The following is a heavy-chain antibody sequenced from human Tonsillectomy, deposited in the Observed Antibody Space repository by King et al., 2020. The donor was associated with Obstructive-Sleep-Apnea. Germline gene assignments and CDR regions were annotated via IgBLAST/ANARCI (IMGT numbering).Heavy chain of an antibody. Sequence: VQLVESGGVVVQPGGSLRLSCAASGFTFDDYTMHWVRQAPGKGLEWVSLISWDGGSTYYADSVKGRFTMSRDNSKKSLYLQMNSLRTEDTALYYCVKEYPARYYDFWSGYPYYFDYWGQGTLVTVSS. J-gene: IGHJ4*02. CDR2: ISWDGGST. V-gene: IGHV3-43*01. CDR1: GFTFDDYT. D-gene: IGHD3-3*01. CDR3: VKEYPARYYDFWSGYPYYFDY.